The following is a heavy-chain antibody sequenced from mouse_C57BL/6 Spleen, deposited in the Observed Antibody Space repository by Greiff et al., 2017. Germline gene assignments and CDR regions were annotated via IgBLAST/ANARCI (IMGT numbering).Heavy chain of an antibody. CDR1: GFSLTSYG. CDR2: IWRGGST. V-gene: IGHV2-5*01. D-gene: IGHD2-4*01. CDR3: AKKGITGDYAMDY. Sequence: VQLQQSGPGLVQPSQSLSITCTVSGFSLTSYGVHWVRQSPGKGLEWLGVIWRGGSTDYNAAFMSRLSITKENAKSQVFFKMNSLQADDTAIYYCAKKGITGDYAMDYWGQGTSVTVSS. J-gene: IGHJ4*01.